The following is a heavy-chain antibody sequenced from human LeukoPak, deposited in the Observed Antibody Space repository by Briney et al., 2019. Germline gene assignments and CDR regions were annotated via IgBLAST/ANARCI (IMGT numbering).Heavy chain of an antibody. V-gene: IGHV1-69*05. CDR3: ALGGGSYWAYFDY. Sequence: GPPVKASCKAPEATSTTNPTSWCQKALDQGLNWLGGIIPIFGTANYAQKFQGRVTITTDESTSTAYMELSSLRSEDTAVYYCALGGGSYWAYFDYWGQGTLVTVSS. J-gene: IGHJ4*02. D-gene: IGHD1-26*01. CDR2: IIPIFGTA. CDR1: EATSTTNP.